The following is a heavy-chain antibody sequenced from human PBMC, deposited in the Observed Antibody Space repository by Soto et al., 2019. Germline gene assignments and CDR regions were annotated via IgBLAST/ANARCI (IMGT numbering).Heavy chain of an antibody. CDR2: ISYDGILK. CDR1: GLTFSAFG. Sequence: GGSLRLSCAVSGLTFSAFGMHWVRQAPGKGLEWVAIISYDGILKYYADSVKGRFTISRDTSKGALYLQMNSLTPEDTAVYYCAKDFKVSGGHYGSLNYYYGMDVWGQGTTVTVSS. CDR3: AKDFKVSGGHYGSLNYYYGMDV. V-gene: IGHV3-30*18. J-gene: IGHJ6*02. D-gene: IGHD3-10*01.